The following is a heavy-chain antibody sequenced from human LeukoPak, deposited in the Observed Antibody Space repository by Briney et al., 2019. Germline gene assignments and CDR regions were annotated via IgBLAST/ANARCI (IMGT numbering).Heavy chain of an antibody. Sequence: GESLKISCRGSGSGYSFTSYWIGWVRQMPGKGLEWMGIIYPGDSDTRYSPSFQGQVTISADKSISTAYLQWSSLKASDTAMYYCARTYCGGDCSYAFDIWGQGTMVTVSS. D-gene: IGHD2-21*01. CDR1: GSGYSFTSYW. CDR2: IYPGDSDT. J-gene: IGHJ3*02. V-gene: IGHV5-51*01. CDR3: ARTYCGGDCSYAFDI.